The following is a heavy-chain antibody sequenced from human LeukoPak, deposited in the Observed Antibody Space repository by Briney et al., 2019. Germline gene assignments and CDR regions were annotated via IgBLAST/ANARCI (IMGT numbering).Heavy chain of an antibody. D-gene: IGHD2-21*02. CDR3: ARIYCGGDCLDAAPLSDAFDI. CDR2: IWYDGSKK. V-gene: IGHV3-33*08. Sequence: GGSLRLSCAASGFTFSSYNMNWVRQAPGKGLEWVAVIWYDGSKKYYGDSVKGRFTTSRDNSKNTLYLQVNSLRAEDTAVYYCARIYCGGDCLDAAPLSDAFDIWGQGTMVTVSS. J-gene: IGHJ3*02. CDR1: GFTFSSYN.